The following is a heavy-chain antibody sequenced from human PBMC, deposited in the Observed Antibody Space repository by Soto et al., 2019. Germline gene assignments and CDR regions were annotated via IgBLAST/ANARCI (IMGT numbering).Heavy chain of an antibody. D-gene: IGHD7-27*01. Sequence: SETLSLTCTVSGGSISSSSYYWGWIRQPPGKGLEWIGYIYHSGSTYYNPSLKSRVTISVDRSKNQFSLKLSSVTAADTAVYYCARETYTGYYFDYWGQGTLVTVSS. CDR3: ARETYTGYYFDY. J-gene: IGHJ4*02. V-gene: IGHV4-39*07. CDR1: GGSISSSSYY. CDR2: IYHSGST.